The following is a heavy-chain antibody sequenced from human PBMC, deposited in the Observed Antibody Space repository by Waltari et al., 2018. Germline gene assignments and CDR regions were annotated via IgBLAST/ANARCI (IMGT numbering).Heavy chain of an antibody. J-gene: IGHJ4*02. CDR3: AKEADYSFPHFDR. V-gene: IGHV3-43*01. Sequence: EVQLVQSGEVAAQPGGSLRLSCAASGFNFGRFTMHWVRQFPGQSLQWVSFINRHGTTNYAGSLKGRFTISRDNSRNSVYLDIYDARFEDAALYFCAKEADYSFPHFDRWGQGALVTVSS. CDR2: INRHGTT. CDR1: GFNFGRFT. D-gene: IGHD2-15*01.